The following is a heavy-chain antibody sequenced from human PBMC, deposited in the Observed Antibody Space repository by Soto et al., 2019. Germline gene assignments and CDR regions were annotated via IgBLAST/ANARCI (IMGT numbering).Heavy chain of an antibody. CDR3: SRGTIDYFDTSRSGSGFDG. CDR1: GVSISSTDFY. CDR2: MSYSGST. D-gene: IGHD3-22*01. V-gene: IGHV4-30-4*01. J-gene: IGHJ6*02. Sequence: QVRLQESGPGLVKPSQTLSLTCSVSGVSISSTDFYWSWILQPPGKALEWLGDMSYSGSTYYNPSLPSPITLSLDTSKNHLSLTLTSVTAADPALYFCSRGTIDYFDTSRSGSGFDGWGQVTAVSVSS.